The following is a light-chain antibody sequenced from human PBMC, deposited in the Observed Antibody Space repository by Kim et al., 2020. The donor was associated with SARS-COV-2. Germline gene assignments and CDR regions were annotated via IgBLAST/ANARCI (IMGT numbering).Light chain of an antibody. V-gene: IGKV3-15*01. CDR1: QNINAN. J-gene: IGKJ1*01. Sequence: EIVMTQSPATLSVSSGERVTLSCRASQNINANLAWYQQKPGQAPRLLIYGASARATGVPARFSGSGSGTDFTLTISSLQSEDFAVYYCQNHNPWPPAFGQGTKVDIK. CDR2: GAS. CDR3: QNHNPWPPA.